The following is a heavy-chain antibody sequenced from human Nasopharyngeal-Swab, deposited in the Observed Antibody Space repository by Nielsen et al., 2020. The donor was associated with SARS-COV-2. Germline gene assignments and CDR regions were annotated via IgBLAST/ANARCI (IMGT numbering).Heavy chain of an antibody. Sequence: WIRQPPGKALEWLARVDWDNYKYYNTFLKSRLTIPKDTSKNQVVLTVSDMGPVDTATYFCGRTLRGAPRRGANYYYMDFWGKGTTVTVSS. CDR2: VDWDNYK. J-gene: IGHJ6*03. CDR3: GRTLRGAPRRGANYYYMDF. D-gene: IGHD1-26*01. V-gene: IGHV2-70*11.